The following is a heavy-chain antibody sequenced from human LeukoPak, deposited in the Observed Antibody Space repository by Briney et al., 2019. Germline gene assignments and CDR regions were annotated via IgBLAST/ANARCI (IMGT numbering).Heavy chain of an antibody. CDR1: GGTFRTHA. D-gene: IGHD5/OR15-5a*01. Sequence: ASVKVSCKASGGTFRTHAITWVRQAPGQGLEWMGRIIPILGIANYAPKFQGRDTITADKSTSTAYMEVRSLRSEDTAVYYCASVFETSTNWEVFDIWGQGTMVSVSS. V-gene: IGHV1-69*04. J-gene: IGHJ3*02. CDR2: IIPILGIA. CDR3: ASVFETSTNWEVFDI.